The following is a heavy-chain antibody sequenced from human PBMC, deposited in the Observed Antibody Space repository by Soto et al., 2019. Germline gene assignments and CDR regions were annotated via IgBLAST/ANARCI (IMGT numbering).Heavy chain of an antibody. D-gene: IGHD2-21*01. CDR1: GFTFDDYA. J-gene: IGHJ4*02. CDR3: ARRSGGRDEWFFDY. CDR2: VNGESDSI. V-gene: IGHV3-9*01. Sequence: EVQLVESGGALVQPGRSLRLSCVASGFTFDDYAMYWVRQAPGKGLEWVSGVNGESDSIVYADSVKGRFTIFRDNAKNSLYLQMNSLRTEDTALYYCARRSGGRDEWFFDYWGQGTLVTVSS.